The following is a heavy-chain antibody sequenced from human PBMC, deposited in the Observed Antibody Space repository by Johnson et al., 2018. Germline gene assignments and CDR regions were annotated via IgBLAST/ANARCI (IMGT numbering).Heavy chain of an antibody. CDR2: ISGSGGST. D-gene: IGHD4-17*01. V-gene: IGHV3-23*04. CDR3: ARAGDGDYTDAFDI. CDR1: GFTFSSYA. Sequence: VQLVESGGGLVQHGGSLRLSCAASGFTFSSYAMSWVRQAPGKGLEWVSAISGSGGSTYYADSVKGRFTSSRDNSKNTLYPQMNSLRAGDTALDYCARAGDGDYTDAFDIWCQGTIVTVSS. J-gene: IGHJ3*02.